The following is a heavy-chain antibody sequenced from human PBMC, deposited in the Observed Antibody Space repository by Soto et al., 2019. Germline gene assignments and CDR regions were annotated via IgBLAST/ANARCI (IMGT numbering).Heavy chain of an antibody. J-gene: IGHJ5*02. CDR3: ARDPKAIFGVAVHEWFDP. V-gene: IGHV1-69*12. CDR2: IIPIFGTA. Sequence: QVQLVQSGAEVKKPGSSVKVSCKASGGTFSSYAISWVRQAPGQGLEWMGGIIPIFGTANYAQKFQGRVTITADEATSTAYMELSSLRSEDTAVYYCARDPKAIFGVAVHEWFDPWGQGTLVTVSS. CDR1: GGTFSSYA. D-gene: IGHD3-3*01.